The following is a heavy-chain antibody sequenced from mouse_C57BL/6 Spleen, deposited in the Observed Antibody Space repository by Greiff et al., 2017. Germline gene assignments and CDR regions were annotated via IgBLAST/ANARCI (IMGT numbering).Heavy chain of an antibody. CDR2: IHPNSGST. V-gene: IGHV1-64*01. Sequence: QVQLQQSGPELVKPGASVKISCKASGYTFTSYWMHWVQQRPGQGLEWIGMIHPNSGSTNYNEKFKSKATLTVDKSSSTAYMQLSSLTSEDAAVYYCARANWDVGWYFDVGGTGTTVTVSS. J-gene: IGHJ1*03. D-gene: IGHD4-1*01. CDR3: ARANWDVGWYFDV. CDR1: GYTFTSYW.